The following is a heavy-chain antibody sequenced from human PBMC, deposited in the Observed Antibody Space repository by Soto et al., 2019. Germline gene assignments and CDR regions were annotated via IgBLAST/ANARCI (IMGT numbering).Heavy chain of an antibody. CDR1: GYTFTSYG. Sequence: DSVQVSCKASGYTFTSYGISWVRQAPGQGLEWMGWISAYNGNTNYAQKLQGRVTMTTDTSTSTAYMELRSLRSDDTAVYYCARNTYYDDSSGYYGAFDIWGQGTMITVAS. J-gene: IGHJ3*02. D-gene: IGHD3-22*01. CDR3: ARNTYYDDSSGYYGAFDI. CDR2: ISAYNGNT. V-gene: IGHV1-18*01.